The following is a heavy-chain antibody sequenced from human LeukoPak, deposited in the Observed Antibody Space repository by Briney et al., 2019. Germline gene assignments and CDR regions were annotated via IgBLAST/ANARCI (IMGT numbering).Heavy chain of an antibody. CDR2: IIPILGIA. D-gene: IGHD5/OR15-5a*01. J-gene: IGHJ5*02. CDR3: ARCPRTQNWFDP. Sequence: SVKVSCKASGGTFSSYAISWVRQAPGQGLEWMGRIIPILGIANYAQKFQGRVTITADKSTSTAYMELNSLRSEDTAVYYCARCPRTQNWFDPWGQGTLVTVSS. V-gene: IGHV1-69*04. CDR1: GGTFSSYA.